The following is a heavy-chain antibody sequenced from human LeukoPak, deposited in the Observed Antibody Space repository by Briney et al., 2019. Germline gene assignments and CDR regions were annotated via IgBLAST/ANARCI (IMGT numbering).Heavy chain of an antibody. CDR1: GYTLSEFS. V-gene: IGHV1-24*01. CDR2: FDPEDGET. J-gene: IGHJ4*02. D-gene: IGHD6-19*01. Sequence: ASVKVSCKVSGYTLSEFSMHWVRQAPGKGLEWMGGFDPEDGETIYAQKFQGRVTMTEDTSTDTAYMELSSLRSDDTAVYYCATAAGSGWYPYFDYWGQGTLVTVSS. CDR3: ATAAGSGWYPYFDY.